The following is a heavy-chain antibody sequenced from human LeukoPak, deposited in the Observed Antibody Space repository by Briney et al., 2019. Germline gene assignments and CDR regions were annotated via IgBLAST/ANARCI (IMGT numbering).Heavy chain of an antibody. CDR3: ARRGSGYPLDY. CDR2: IYYTGVT. Sequence: SETLSLTCAVSSGSMSSYYWSWIRQPPGKGLEWIGYIYYTGVTNYSPSLKRRLTISLDTAMKQFSLNLRSVTAADTAMYYCARRGSGYPLDYWGQGTLVTVSS. J-gene: IGHJ4*02. D-gene: IGHD3-22*01. CDR1: SGSMSSYY. V-gene: IGHV4-59*01.